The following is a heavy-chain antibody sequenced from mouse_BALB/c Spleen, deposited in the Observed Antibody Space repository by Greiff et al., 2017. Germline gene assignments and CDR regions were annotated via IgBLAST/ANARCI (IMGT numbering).Heavy chain of an antibody. Sequence: QVQLKQSGPGLVAPSQSLSITCTVSGFSLTSYGVHWVRQPPGKGLEWLGVIWAGGSTNYNSALMSRLSISKDNSKSQVFLKMNSLQTDDTAMYYCARGYYRYDVEIYYAMDYWGQGTSVTVSS. V-gene: IGHV2-9*02. D-gene: IGHD2-14*01. J-gene: IGHJ4*01. CDR2: IWAGGST. CDR1: GFSLTSYG. CDR3: ARGYYRYDVEIYYAMDY.